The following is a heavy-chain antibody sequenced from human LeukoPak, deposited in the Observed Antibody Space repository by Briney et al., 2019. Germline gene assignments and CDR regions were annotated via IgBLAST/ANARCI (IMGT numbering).Heavy chain of an antibody. CDR3: ASGPYYYDSGVFDY. D-gene: IGHD3-22*01. Sequence: SVKVSCKASGGTFSSYAISWVRQAPGQGLEWMGRIISILGIANYAQKFQGRVTITADKSTSTAYMELSSLRSEDTAVYYCASGPYYYDSGVFDYWGQGTLVTVSS. J-gene: IGHJ4*02. CDR2: IISILGIA. V-gene: IGHV1-69*04. CDR1: GGTFSSYA.